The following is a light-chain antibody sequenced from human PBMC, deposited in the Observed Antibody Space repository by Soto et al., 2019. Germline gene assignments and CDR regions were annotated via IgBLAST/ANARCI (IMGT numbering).Light chain of an antibody. CDR3: CSYAGTYNFWV. CDR2: DVS. Sequence: QSALTQPRSVSGSAGESVTISCTGTNSDIGGYNYVSWYQQHPGKAPKVMIYDVSRRPSGVPDRFSGSKSGNTASLTISGLQAEDEADYYCCSYAGTYNFWVFGGGTKLNV. V-gene: IGLV2-11*01. J-gene: IGLJ3*02. CDR1: NSDIGGYNY.